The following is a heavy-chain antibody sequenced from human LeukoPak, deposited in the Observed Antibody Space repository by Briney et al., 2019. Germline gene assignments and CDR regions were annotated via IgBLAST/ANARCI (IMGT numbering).Heavy chain of an antibody. CDR1: GFTFSSYS. J-gene: IGHJ6*03. CDR2: ISSSSSYI. V-gene: IGHV3-21*01. D-gene: IGHD3-3*01. CDR3: ARSPLAYDFWSGYYNLSHCYYYMDV. Sequence: GGSLRLSCAASGFTFSSYSMNWVRQAPGKGLEWVSSISSSSSYIYYADSVKGRFTISRDNAKNSLYLQMNSLRAEDTAVYYCARSPLAYDFWSGYYNLSHCYYYMDVWGKGTTVTVSS.